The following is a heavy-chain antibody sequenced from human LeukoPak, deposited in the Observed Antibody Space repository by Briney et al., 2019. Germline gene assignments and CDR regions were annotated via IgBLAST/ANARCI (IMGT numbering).Heavy chain of an antibody. J-gene: IGHJ5*02. D-gene: IGHD3-10*01. CDR3: ARRGDFYASGSYYGGWFGT. CDR1: GYTFTSFD. Sequence: GASVKVSRKASGYTFTSFDINWVRQATGQGLEWMGWMNPNSGNTGYAQKFQGRVTMTRNTSISTAYMELSSLTSEDTAVYYCARRGDFYASGSYYGGWFGTWGQGALVTVSS. V-gene: IGHV1-8*01. CDR2: MNPNSGNT.